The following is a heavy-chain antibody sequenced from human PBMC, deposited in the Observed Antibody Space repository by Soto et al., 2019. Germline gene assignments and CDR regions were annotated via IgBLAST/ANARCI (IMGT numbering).Heavy chain of an antibody. CDR3: TRGDSTDCSNGVCSFFYNHDMDV. CDR1: GYSFTDYH. V-gene: IGHV1-2*04. Sequence: ASVTVSCKASGYSFTDYHIHWVRQAPGQGLEWLGRINPKSGGTSTAQKFQGWVTMTTDTSISTASMELTRLTSDDTAIYYCTRGDSTDCSNGVCSFFYNHDMDVWGQGTTVTVSS. J-gene: IGHJ6*02. CDR2: INPKSGGT. D-gene: IGHD2-8*01.